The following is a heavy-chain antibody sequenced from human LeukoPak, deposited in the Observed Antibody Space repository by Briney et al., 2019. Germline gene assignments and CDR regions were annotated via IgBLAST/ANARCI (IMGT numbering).Heavy chain of an antibody. CDR1: GFIFSDYD. D-gene: IGHD3-16*01. J-gene: IGHJ1*01. Sequence: TPGGSLRLSCSASGFIFSDYDMNWVRQAPGKGLEWVSAISGRSSHVYYGEPVKGRFTISRDNAKNSLYLQLDSLGVEDTAVYYCGRAFPPLRTSSAGDLWGRGTLVTVSS. V-gene: IGHV3-21*01. CDR2: ISGRSSHV. CDR3: GRAFPPLRTSSAGDL.